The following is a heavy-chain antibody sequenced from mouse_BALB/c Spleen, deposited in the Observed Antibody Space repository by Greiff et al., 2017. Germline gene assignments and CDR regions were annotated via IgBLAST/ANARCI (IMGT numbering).Heavy chain of an antibody. J-gene: IGHJ3*01. CDR3: ARSGDYDRAWFAY. CDR2: ISSGSSTI. CDR1: GFTFSSFG. D-gene: IGHD2-4*01. V-gene: IGHV5-17*02. Sequence: EVQRVESGGGLVQPGGSRKLSCAASGFTFSSFGMHWVRKAPEKGLEWVAYISSGSSTIYYADTVKGRFTISRDNPKNTLFLQMTSLRSEDTAMYYCARSGDYDRAWFAYWGQGTLVTVSA.